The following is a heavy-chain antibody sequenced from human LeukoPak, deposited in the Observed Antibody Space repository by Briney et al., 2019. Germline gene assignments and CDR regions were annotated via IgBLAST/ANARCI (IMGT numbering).Heavy chain of an antibody. CDR3: AKDRALAAYDFWSGYYDYDY. Sequence: GGSLRLSCAASGFTFSSYWMSWVRQAPGKGLEWVSAISGSGGSTYYADSVKGRFTISRDNSKNTLYLQMNSLRAEDTAVYYCAKDRALAAYDFWSGYYDYDYWGQGTLVTVSS. CDR2: ISGSGGST. CDR1: GFTFSSYW. V-gene: IGHV3-23*01. J-gene: IGHJ4*02. D-gene: IGHD3-3*01.